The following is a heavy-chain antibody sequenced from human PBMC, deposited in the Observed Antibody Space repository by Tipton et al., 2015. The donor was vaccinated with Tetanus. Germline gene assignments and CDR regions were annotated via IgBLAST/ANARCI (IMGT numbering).Heavy chain of an antibody. CDR2: IKTKSDGGTT. D-gene: IGHD6-13*01. CDR3: AIDDGSSWYSFDY. CDR1: GLTFKNAW. V-gene: IGHV3-15*01. J-gene: IGHJ4*02. Sequence: SLRLSCVMSGLTFKNAWMTWVRQAPGKGLEWVGRIKTKSDGGTTDYAVPVKGRFTISSDDSKNTLYLQMNRLKPEDTAVYYCAIDDGSSWYSFDYWGQGTLVTVSS.